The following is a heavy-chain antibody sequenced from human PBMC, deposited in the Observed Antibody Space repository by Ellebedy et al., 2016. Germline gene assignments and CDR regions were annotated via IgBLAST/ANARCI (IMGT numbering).Heavy chain of an antibody. CDR3: ARSVDTAMAYYYYYGMDV. J-gene: IGHJ6*02. D-gene: IGHD5-18*01. Sequence: ASVKVSCKASGYTFTSYYMHWVRQAPGQGLEWMGIINPSGGSTSYAQKFQGRVTMTRDTSTSTVYMELSSLRSDDTAVYYCARSVDTAMAYYYYYGMDVWGQGTTVTVSS. CDR1: GYTFTSYY. CDR2: INPSGGST. V-gene: IGHV1-46*01.